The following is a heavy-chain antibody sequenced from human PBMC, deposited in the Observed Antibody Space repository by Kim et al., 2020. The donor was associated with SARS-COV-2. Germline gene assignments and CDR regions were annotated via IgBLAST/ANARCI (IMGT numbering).Heavy chain of an antibody. V-gene: IGHV3-66*01. D-gene: IGHD3-10*01. CDR2: IYSGGST. J-gene: IGHJ6*02. Sequence: GSLRLSCAASGFTVSSNYMSWVRQAPGKGLEWVSVIYSGGSTYYAGSVKGRFTISRDNSKNTLYLQMNSLRAEDTAVYYCARDGYGSGSYYYYYYGMDVWGQGTTVTVSS. CDR3: ARDGYGSGSYYYYYYGMDV. CDR1: GFTVSSNY.